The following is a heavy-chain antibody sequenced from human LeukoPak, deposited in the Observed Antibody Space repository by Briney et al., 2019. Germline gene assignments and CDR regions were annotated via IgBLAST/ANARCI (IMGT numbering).Heavy chain of an antibody. D-gene: IGHD6-13*01. V-gene: IGHV4-39*07. J-gene: IGHJ4*02. CDR1: GGSISSSSYY. CDR3: ARDGISSSWIYYFDH. Sequence: PSETLSLTCTVSGGSISSSSYYWGWIRQPPGKGLEWIGSIYYSGSTYYNPSLKSRVTISVDTSKNQFSLKLSSVTAADTAVYYCARDGISSSWIYYFDHWGQGTLVTVSS. CDR2: IYYSGST.